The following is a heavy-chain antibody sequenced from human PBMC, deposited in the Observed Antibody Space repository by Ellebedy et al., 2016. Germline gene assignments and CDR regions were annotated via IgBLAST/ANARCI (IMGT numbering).Heavy chain of an antibody. J-gene: IGHJ4*02. CDR3: ARDHDYGDYPSFDY. D-gene: IGHD4-17*01. V-gene: IGHV3-30-3*01. Sequence: GESLKISXAASGFTFSSYAMHWVRQAPGKGLEWVAVISYDGSNKYYADSVKGRFTISRDNSKNTLYLQMNSLRAEDTAVYYCARDHDYGDYPSFDYWGQGTLVTVSS. CDR2: ISYDGSNK. CDR1: GFTFSSYA.